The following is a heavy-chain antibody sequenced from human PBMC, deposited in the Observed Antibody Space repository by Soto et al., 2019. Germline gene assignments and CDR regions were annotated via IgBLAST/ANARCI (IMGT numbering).Heavy chain of an antibody. J-gene: IGHJ6*03. V-gene: IGHV1-58*02. D-gene: IGHD3-16*01. CDR2: IVVGSGKT. Sequence: SVQVSCKASAFTFTSSAMQWVRQAPGQRLEWIGWIVVGSGKTNYAQKFQERVTITRDMSTSTAYMELNSLRSEDTAVYYCAAIGFWGVVQYGYYYTDVWGKGTTVTVSS. CDR1: AFTFTSSA. CDR3: AAIGFWGVVQYGYYYTDV.